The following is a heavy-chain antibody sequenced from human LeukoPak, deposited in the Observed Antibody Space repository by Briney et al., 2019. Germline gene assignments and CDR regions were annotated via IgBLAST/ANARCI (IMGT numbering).Heavy chain of an antibody. CDR3: ARRGRYTVTSLGY. Sequence: PSETLSLTCAVYGGSFSGYYWSWIRQPPGKGLEWIGEINHSGSTNYNPSLKSRVTISVDTSKNQFSLKLSSVTAADTAVYYCARRGRYTVTSLGYWGQGTMVTVSS. D-gene: IGHD4-17*01. V-gene: IGHV4-34*01. CDR1: GGSFSGYY. J-gene: IGHJ4*02. CDR2: INHSGST.